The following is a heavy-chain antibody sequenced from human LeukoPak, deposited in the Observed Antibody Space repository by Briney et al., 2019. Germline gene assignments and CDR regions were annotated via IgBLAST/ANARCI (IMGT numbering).Heavy chain of an antibody. V-gene: IGHV3-33*01. D-gene: IGHD2-2*01. CDR2: IWYDGSNK. CDR3: ARYGSTSWPTIGY. Sequence: GGSLRLSCAAARFTFSSYGIHCGRQAPGKGLEWVAVIWYDGSNKYYADSVKGRFTISRDNSKNTLYLQMNSLRAEDTAVYYCARYGSTSWPTIGYWGQGTLVTVSS. CDR1: RFTFSSYG. J-gene: IGHJ4*02.